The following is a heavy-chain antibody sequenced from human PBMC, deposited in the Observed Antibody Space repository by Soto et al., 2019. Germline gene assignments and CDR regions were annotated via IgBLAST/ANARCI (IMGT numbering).Heavy chain of an antibody. CDR3: AREDYYDSSGYYSDGWYFDY. D-gene: IGHD3-22*01. V-gene: IGHV4-61*08. CDR2: IYYSGST. CDR1: GGSISSGGYS. J-gene: IGHJ4*02. Sequence: PSETLSLTCAVSGGSISSGGYSWSWIRQPPGKGLEWIGYIYYSGSTNYNPSLKSRVTISVDTSKNQFSLKLSSVTAADTAVYYCAREDYYDSSGYYSDGWYFDYWGRGTLVTVSS.